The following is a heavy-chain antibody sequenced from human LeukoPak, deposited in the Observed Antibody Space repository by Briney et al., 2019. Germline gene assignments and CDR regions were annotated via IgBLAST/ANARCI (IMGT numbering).Heavy chain of an antibody. D-gene: IGHD3-22*01. J-gene: IGHJ4*02. CDR1: GFTFSSYA. V-gene: IGHV3-23*01. CDR3: AKQVAPYYYDSSGYYYDY. CDR2: ISSSGGST. Sequence: PGGSLRLSCAASGFTFSSYAMSWVRQAPGKGLEWVSAISSSGGSTYYADSVKGRFTISRDNSKNTLYLQMNSLRAEDTAVYYCAKQVAPYYYDSSGYYYDYWGQGTLVTVSS.